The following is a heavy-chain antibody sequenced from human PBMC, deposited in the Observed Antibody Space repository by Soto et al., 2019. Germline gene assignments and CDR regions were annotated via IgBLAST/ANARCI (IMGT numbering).Heavy chain of an antibody. Sequence: QVQLVESGGGVVQPGRSLRLSCAASGFTFSSYGMHWVRQAPGKGLEWVAVIWYDGSNKYYADSVKGRFTISRDNSKNTLYLQMNSLRAEDTAVYYCARDLSSSWHYYYGMDVWGQGTTVTVSS. D-gene: IGHD6-13*01. CDR3: ARDLSSSWHYYYGMDV. CDR1: GFTFSSYG. J-gene: IGHJ6*02. CDR2: IWYDGSNK. V-gene: IGHV3-33*01.